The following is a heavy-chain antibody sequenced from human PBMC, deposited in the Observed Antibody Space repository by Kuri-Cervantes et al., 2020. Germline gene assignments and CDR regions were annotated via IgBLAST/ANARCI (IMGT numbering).Heavy chain of an antibody. Sequence: GESLKISCAASGFTFSSYAMSWVRQAPGKGLEWVSAISGSGGSTYYADSVKGRFTISRDNSKNTLYLQMNSLRAEDTAVYYCANLRDIVVVVAAFDAFDIWGQGTTVTVSS. D-gene: IGHD2-15*01. CDR1: GFTFSSYA. CDR2: ISGSGGST. V-gene: IGHV3-23*01. CDR3: ANLRDIVVVVAAFDAFDI. J-gene: IGHJ3*02.